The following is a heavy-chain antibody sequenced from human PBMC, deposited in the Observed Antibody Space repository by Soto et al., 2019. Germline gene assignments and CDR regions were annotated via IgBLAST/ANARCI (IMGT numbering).Heavy chain of an antibody. CDR3: ALDCWRGYYIRYFDY. Sequence: QVQRVQSGGEVKKPGSSVNVSCKASVYTFSDYGLSWVRQAPGQGREWMVWIGPYNDNTNYAQKFQGRRTMTRDTSATTAYLELRGLLSDDTAVYYCALDCWRGYYIRYFDYWGQGTLVIVSS. J-gene: IGHJ4*02. D-gene: IGHD3-3*01. CDR1: VYTFSDYG. CDR2: IGPYNDNT. V-gene: IGHV1-18*01.